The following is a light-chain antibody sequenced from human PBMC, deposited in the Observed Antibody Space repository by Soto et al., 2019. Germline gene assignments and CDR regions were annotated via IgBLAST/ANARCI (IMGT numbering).Light chain of an antibody. Sequence: VLTQSPGTLSLSPGERATLSCRASQSVSSTYVAWYQQRPGQTPKLLIYEASTSATGIPDRFNGRGSGNDLHLLISRLAAEDFVVYFRQQDGTPLTFGQGTRLEIK. V-gene: IGKV3-20*01. CDR2: EAS. J-gene: IGKJ5*01. CDR1: QSVSSTY. CDR3: QQDGTPLT.